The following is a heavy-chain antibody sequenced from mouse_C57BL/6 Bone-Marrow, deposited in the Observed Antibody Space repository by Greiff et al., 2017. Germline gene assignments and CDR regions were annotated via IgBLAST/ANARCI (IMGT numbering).Heavy chain of an antibody. Sequence: VKLQQPGAELVRPGTSVKLSCKASGYTFTSYWMHWVKQRPGQGLEWIGVIDPSDSYTNYNQKFKGKATLTVDTSSSTAYMQLSSLTSEDSAVYYCARDSYYWGQGTTLTVSS. CDR1: GYTFTSYW. CDR2: IDPSDSYT. J-gene: IGHJ2*01. CDR3: ARDSYY. V-gene: IGHV1-59*01.